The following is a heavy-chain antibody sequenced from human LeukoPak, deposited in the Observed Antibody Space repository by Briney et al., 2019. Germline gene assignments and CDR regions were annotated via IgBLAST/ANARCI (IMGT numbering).Heavy chain of an antibody. CDR1: GFIFNNYA. CDR3: AKDNRRHYTSGPNPDSLH. CDR2: ISWNSGSI. Sequence: GGSLRLSCAGSGFIFNNYAMRWVRQPPGKGLEWVSGISWNSGSIDYADSVKGRFTISRDNAKNSLYLQMNSLRVEDTAFYYCAKDNRRHYTSGPNPDSLHWGQGALVTVSS. V-gene: IGHV3-9*01. D-gene: IGHD6-19*01. J-gene: IGHJ4*02.